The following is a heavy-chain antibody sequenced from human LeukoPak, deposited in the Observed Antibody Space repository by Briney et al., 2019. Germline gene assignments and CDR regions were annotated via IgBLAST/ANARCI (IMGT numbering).Heavy chain of an antibody. V-gene: IGHV3-9*01. Sequence: GRSLGLSCAASGFTFDDYAMHWVRQAPGKGLEWVSGISWNSGSIGYADSVKGRFTISRDNAKNSLYLQMNSLRAEDTALYYCAKARQAGPYDYWGQGTLVTVSS. J-gene: IGHJ4*02. CDR3: AKARQAGPYDY. CDR1: GFTFDDYA. CDR2: ISWNSGSI. D-gene: IGHD6-19*01.